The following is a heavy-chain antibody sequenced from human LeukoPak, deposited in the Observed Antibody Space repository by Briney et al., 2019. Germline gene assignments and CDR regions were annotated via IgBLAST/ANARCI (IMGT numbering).Heavy chain of an antibody. CDR2: IYYSGST. D-gene: IGHD2-8*01. Sequence: SETLSLTCTVSGGSISSSSYYWGWIRQPPGKGLEWIGGIYYSGSTYYNPSLKSRVTISVDTSKNQFSLKLSSVTAADTAVYYCAKIGGVGAQEIDPWGQGTLVTVSS. CDR3: AKIGGVGAQEIDP. CDR1: GGSISSSSYY. J-gene: IGHJ5*02. V-gene: IGHV4-39*07.